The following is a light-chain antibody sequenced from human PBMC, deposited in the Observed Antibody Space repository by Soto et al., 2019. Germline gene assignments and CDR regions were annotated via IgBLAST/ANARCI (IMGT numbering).Light chain of an antibody. CDR3: QKYNSATQT. Sequence: DIQMTQSPSSLSASVGDRVTITCRASQGIIDYLAWYQQKPGKAPKLLIYAASTLQSGVTSRFSGSGAGTDFTLTISGLQHEDVANYFCQKYNSATQTFGQGTKVEIK. CDR1: QGIIDY. J-gene: IGKJ1*01. CDR2: AAS. V-gene: IGKV1-27*01.